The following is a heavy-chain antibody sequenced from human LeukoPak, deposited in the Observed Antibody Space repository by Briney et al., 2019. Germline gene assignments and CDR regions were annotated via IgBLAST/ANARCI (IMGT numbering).Heavy chain of an antibody. CDR3: ARGGGYCSGGSCYDDY. Sequence: SETLSLTCAVYGGSFSGYYWSWIDQPPGKGLEWIGEVNHSGSTNYNPSLKSRGTISVDTPKNQLSLKLSSVTAADTAVYYCARGGGYCSGGSCYDDYWGQGTLVTVSS. V-gene: IGHV4-34*01. CDR1: GGSFSGYY. CDR2: VNHSGST. D-gene: IGHD2-15*01. J-gene: IGHJ4*02.